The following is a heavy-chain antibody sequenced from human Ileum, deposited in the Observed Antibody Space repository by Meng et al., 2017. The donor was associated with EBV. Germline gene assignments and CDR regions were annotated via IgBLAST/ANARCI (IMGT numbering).Heavy chain of an antibody. V-gene: IGHV3-23*01. CDR2: ISGRDGST. CDR1: GFPFSSSS. Sequence: EVQLLESGGGVVQPGGSLRLSCAASGFPFSSSSMSGVRQAPGKGLEWVSVISGRDGSTYYADPVKGRFTISRDSSKNTLYLQMSSLRAEDTAIYYCARLVSDWGQGTLVTVSS. J-gene: IGHJ4*02. D-gene: IGHD6-19*01. CDR3: ARLVSD.